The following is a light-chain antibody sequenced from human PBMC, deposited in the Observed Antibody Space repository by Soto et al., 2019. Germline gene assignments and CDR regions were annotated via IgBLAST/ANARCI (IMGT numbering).Light chain of an antibody. CDR2: GAS. CDR3: QQYASSPRT. Sequence: EIVLTQSPGTLSLSPGEGATLSCRASQSVTSSYLAWYQQKPGQAPRLLIYGASSRATGIPDRFSGSGSGTDFTLTISRLEPEDFAVYYCQQYASSPRTFGQGTKVEI. J-gene: IGKJ1*01. V-gene: IGKV3-20*01. CDR1: QSVTSSY.